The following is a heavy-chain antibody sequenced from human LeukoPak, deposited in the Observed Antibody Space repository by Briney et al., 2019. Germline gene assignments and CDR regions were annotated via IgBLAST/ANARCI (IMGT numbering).Heavy chain of an antibody. CDR2: LKWSGGGL. CDR1: GFTLDDYG. J-gene: IGHJ3*02. CDR3: ARVGLVGTTGTLDAFDI. D-gene: IGHD1-26*01. Sequence: PGGSLRLSCAASGFTLDDYGMTWVRQAPGKELEWVSGLKWSGGGLGYGDSVKGRFTISRDNAKNSLYLEMNSLRAEDTALYFCARVGLVGTTGTLDAFDIWGQGTMVTVSS. V-gene: IGHV3-20*04.